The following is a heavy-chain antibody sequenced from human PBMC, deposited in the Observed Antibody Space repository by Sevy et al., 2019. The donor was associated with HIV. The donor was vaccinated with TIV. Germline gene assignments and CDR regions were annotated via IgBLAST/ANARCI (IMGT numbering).Heavy chain of an antibody. CDR1: GGIFRSNA. CDR3: ARDTHYYVSGSFDS. D-gene: IGHD3-10*01. J-gene: IGHJ4*01. Sequence: ASVKVSCKASGGIFRSNAISWVRQAPGQGLEWVGGIIAVFGTTYYAQKFQGRVTLIADESTGTVHMELRSLRSEDTAIYYCARDTHYYVSGSFDSWGLGTQVTVSS. V-gene: IGHV1-69*13. CDR2: IIAVFGTT.